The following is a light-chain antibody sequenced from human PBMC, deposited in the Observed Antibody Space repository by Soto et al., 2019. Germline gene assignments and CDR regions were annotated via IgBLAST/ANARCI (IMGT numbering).Light chain of an antibody. V-gene: IGKV3-20*01. CDR3: QQYGDSRYT. CDR2: GVS. CDR1: QSVNNNY. Sequence: ETVLTQSPGTLSLSPGDRATLSCRASQSVNNNYLAWYQQIPGQAPRLLIYGVSNKATGIPDRFSGSGSGTDFTLTISRLETEDFAVYYCQQYGDSRYTFGQGTKVDIK. J-gene: IGKJ2*01.